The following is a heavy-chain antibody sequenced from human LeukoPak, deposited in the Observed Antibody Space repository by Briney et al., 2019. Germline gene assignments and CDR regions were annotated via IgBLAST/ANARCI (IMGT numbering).Heavy chain of an antibody. CDR1: GFTLSDYD. V-gene: IGHV3-13*01. D-gene: IGHD1-1*01. Sequence: GVSLRLSCAASGFTLSDYDMHWVRQATGKGLERVSAIGTAGDTYYTGSVKGRFTISRENAKNSLYLQMNSLRAGDTAVYYCARVAKERVGGVYYFDYWGQGTLVTVSS. CDR2: IGTAGDT. J-gene: IGHJ4*02. CDR3: ARVAKERVGGVYYFDY.